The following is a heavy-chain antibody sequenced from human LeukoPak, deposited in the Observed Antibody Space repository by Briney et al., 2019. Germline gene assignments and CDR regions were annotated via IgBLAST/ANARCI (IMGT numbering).Heavy chain of an antibody. J-gene: IGHJ3*02. CDR3: ARPGLATTGTYAFDI. D-gene: IGHD6-13*01. Sequence: GGSLRLSCAPSGFTFSIYWMSWVRQAPGKGLEWVANIKQDGSEKYYVDSVKGRFTISRDNAKNSLYLQMSSLRAEDTAVYYCARPGLATTGTYAFDIWGQGTMVTVSS. V-gene: IGHV3-7*01. CDR1: GFTFSIYW. CDR2: IKQDGSEK.